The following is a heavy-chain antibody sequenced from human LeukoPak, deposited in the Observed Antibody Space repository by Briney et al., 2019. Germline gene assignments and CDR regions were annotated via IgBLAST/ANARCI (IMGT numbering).Heavy chain of an antibody. Sequence: PGGSLRLSCAASGFTFSSFAMTWVRQAPGKGPEWVSSISTSGGTTYYADSVKGRFTISRDNSKNTPYLQMNSLRAEDTALYYCAKGTSGYFRLLDYWGQGTLVTVSS. V-gene: IGHV3-23*01. D-gene: IGHD3-22*01. CDR2: ISTSGGTT. CDR1: GFTFSSFA. J-gene: IGHJ4*02. CDR3: AKGTSGYFRLLDY.